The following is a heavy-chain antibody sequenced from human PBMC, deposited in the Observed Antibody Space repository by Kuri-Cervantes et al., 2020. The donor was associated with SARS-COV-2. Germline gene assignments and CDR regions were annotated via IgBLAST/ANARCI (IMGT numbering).Heavy chain of an antibody. Sequence: ESLKISFAASGFTFSNYAMTWVRQAPGKGLEWVSTISGSDDVTHLADSVKGRFTVSRDNSRNTLYLEMSSLRVEDTAVYYCAKRDAYSQGSYFDYWGHGTLVTVSS. CDR2: ISGSDDVT. CDR1: GFTFSNYA. J-gene: IGHJ4*01. CDR3: AKRDAYSQGSYFDY. D-gene: IGHD5-24*01. V-gene: IGHV3-23*01.